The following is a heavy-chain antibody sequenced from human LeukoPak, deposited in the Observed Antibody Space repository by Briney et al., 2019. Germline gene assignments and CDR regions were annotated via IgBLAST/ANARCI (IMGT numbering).Heavy chain of an antibody. D-gene: IGHD2-2*01. V-gene: IGHV3-7*01. CDR3: ARGVGYCSSTSCYEALGYYYYGMDV. CDR1: GFTFSSYW. Sequence: GGSLRLSCAASGFTFSSYWMSWVRQAPGKGLEWVANIKQDGSEKYYVDSVKGRFTISRDNAKNSLYLQMHSLRAEDTAVYYCARGVGYCSSTSCYEALGYYYYGMDVWGQGTTVTVSS. J-gene: IGHJ6*02. CDR2: IKQDGSEK.